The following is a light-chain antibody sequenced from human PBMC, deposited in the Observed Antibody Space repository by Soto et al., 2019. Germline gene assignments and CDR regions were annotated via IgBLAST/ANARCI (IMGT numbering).Light chain of an antibody. V-gene: IGLV2-14*01. J-gene: IGLJ1*01. CDR3: SSHTSGSTRV. CDR1: SSDVGGYDY. CDR2: EVT. Sequence: QSALTQPASVSGSPGQSIAISCTGTSSDVGGYDYVSWYQQQPDNSPKLMIYEVTKRPSGVSNRFSGSKSGNTASLTISGLQSEDEADYYCSSHTSGSTRVFGTGTKLTVL.